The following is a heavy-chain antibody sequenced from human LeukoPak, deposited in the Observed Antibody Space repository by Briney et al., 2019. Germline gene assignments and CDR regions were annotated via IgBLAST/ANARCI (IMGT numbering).Heavy chain of an antibody. CDR3: ARVFHDYGDYKRGYNWFDP. CDR1: GGTFSSYA. J-gene: IGHJ5*02. Sequence: SVKVSCKASGGTFSSYAISWVRQAPGQGLEWMGGIIPIFGTANYAQKFQGRVTITADESTSTAYMELSSLRSEDTAVYYCARVFHDYGDYKRGYNWFDPWGQGTLVTVSS. V-gene: IGHV1-69*13. D-gene: IGHD4-17*01. CDR2: IIPIFGTA.